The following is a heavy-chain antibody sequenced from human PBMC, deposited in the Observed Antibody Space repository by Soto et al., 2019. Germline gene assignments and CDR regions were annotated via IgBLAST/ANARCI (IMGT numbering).Heavy chain of an antibody. V-gene: IGHV1-3*01. CDR3: ARDGAVAGGINFDH. CDR2: INAGNGNT. CDR1: RYTFSTYA. J-gene: IGHJ4*02. D-gene: IGHD6-19*01. Sequence: GASVKVSCKASRYTFSTYAIHWVRQAPGQSLEWMGWINAGNGNTKYSQKFQGRVTITRDTSANTAYMELSSLRSEDTAVYYCARDGAVAGGINFDHWGQGTLVTVSS.